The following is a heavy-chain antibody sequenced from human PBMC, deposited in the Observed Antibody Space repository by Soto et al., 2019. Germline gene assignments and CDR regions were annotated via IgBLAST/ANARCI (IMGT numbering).Heavy chain of an antibody. CDR2: ISSSSSTI. V-gene: IGHV3-48*01. CDR3: AREEELLNWFDP. J-gene: IGHJ5*02. CDR1: GFTVSSYT. D-gene: IGHD1-26*01. Sequence: EVQQEESGGGLVQPGGSLRLSCAASGFTVSSYTMNWVRQAPGKGLEWVSYISSSSSTIYYADSVKGRFTISRNNAKNSLYLQMNSLRAEDTAVYYCAREEELLNWFDPWGQGTLVTVSS.